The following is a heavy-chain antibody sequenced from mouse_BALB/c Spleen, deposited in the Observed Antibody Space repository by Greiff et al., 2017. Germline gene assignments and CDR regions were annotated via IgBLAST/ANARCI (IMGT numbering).Heavy chain of an antibody. D-gene: IGHD2-3*01. J-gene: IGHJ4*01. Sequence: EVKLMESGPGLVKPSHSLSLTCTVTGYSITSDYAWNWIRQFPGNKLEWMGYISYSGSTSYNPSLKSRISITRDTSKNQFFLQLNSVTTEDTATYYCARSDGYYAAMDYWGQGTSVTVSS. CDR1: GYSITSDYA. V-gene: IGHV3-2*02. CDR2: ISYSGST. CDR3: ARSDGYYAAMDY.